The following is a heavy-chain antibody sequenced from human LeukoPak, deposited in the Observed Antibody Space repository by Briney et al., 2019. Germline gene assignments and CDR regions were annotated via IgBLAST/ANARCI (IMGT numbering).Heavy chain of an antibody. V-gene: IGHV1-3*01. CDR1: GYTFAKYA. J-gene: IGHJ6*02. Sequence: ASVNVSCKASGYTFAKYAIHWVRQAPGQRLEWMGWINAGNGNTRYSQRFQGGVTITRDTSASTAYVELSSLRSEDTAVYYCARSILVVPVASHYNYGVDVWGQGTTVTVSS. CDR3: ARSILVVPVASHYNYGVDV. CDR2: INAGNGNT. D-gene: IGHD2-2*01.